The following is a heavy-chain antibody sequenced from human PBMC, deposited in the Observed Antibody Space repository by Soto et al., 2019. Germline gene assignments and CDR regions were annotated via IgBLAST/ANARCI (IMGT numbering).Heavy chain of an antibody. CDR1: GFIFSNSA. Sequence: GGSLRLSCGASGFIFSNSAMSRVRQAPGKGLEWVSAIRGNGGSTYYRDSVKGRFTISRDDSKDTLFLQMNSLRAEDTAVYYCAEISYDSSGYFSWGQGTLVTVSS. J-gene: IGHJ5*02. CDR2: IRGNGGST. D-gene: IGHD3-22*01. V-gene: IGHV3-23*01. CDR3: AEISYDSSGYFS.